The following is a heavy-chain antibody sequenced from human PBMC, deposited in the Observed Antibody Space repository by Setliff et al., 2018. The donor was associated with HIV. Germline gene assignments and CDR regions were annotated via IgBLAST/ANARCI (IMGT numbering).Heavy chain of an antibody. CDR2: IYDSGTT. V-gene: IGHV4-31*03. CDR1: GASISSGGYY. CDR3: ARTIQPSSSPFDF. Sequence: SETLSLTCNVSGASISSGGYYWSWIRQQPGKGLEWLGNIYDSGTTHYNPSLKSRVTISVDTSKNQFSLRLTSVTAADTAIYYCARTIQPSSSPFDFWGQGILVTVSS. J-gene: IGHJ4*02. D-gene: IGHD6-19*01.